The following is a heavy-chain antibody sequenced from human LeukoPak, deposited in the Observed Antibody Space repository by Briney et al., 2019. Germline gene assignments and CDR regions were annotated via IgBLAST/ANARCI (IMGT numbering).Heavy chain of an antibody. Sequence: SETLSLTCAVFGGSFSDYFWSWIRQPPGKGLEWIGEIDHSGGTNYNPSLKSRVTMSVDTSKNQFSLKLTSVTAADAAVYYCARMRGGSIGYSNYMDVWGNGTTVIVSS. J-gene: IGHJ6*03. V-gene: IGHV4-34*01. CDR2: IDHSGGT. CDR1: GGSFSDYF. D-gene: IGHD2-15*01. CDR3: ARMRGGSIGYSNYMDV.